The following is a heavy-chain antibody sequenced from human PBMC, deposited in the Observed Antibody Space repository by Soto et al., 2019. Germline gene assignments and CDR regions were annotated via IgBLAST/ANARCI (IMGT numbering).Heavy chain of an antibody. CDR1: GGSVSSGSYY. D-gene: IGHD3-22*01. V-gene: IGHV4-61*01. J-gene: IGHJ4*02. CDR3: ATMSSSGYPPDY. CDR2: IYYTGRT. Sequence: QVQLQESGPGLVKPSETLSLTCIVSGGSVSSGSYYWSWIRQPPGKGLEWIGFIYYTGRTSYNPSLKSRVTISVDTSQNQFSMKLSSVTAADTAVYFCATMSSSGYPPDYWGRGTLVTVSS.